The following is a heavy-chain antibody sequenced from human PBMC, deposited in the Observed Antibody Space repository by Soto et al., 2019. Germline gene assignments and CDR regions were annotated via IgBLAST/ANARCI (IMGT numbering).Heavy chain of an antibody. CDR1: GGSVTSGNYY. CDR2: IYYSGST. V-gene: IGHV4-61*01. Sequence: PSETLSLTCTVSGGSVTSGNYYWSWIRQPPGKGLEWIGHIYYSGSTNYNPSLKSRVTISVDASKNQFSLKLSSVTAADTAIYYCARGPVVTPFVDYWGQGT. J-gene: IGHJ4*02. CDR3: ARGPVVTPFVDY. D-gene: IGHD2-21*02.